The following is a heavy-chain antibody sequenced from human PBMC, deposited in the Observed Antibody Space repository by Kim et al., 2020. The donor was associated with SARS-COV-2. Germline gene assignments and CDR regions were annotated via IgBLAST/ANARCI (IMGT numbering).Heavy chain of an antibody. Sequence: SVKVSCKASGGTFSSYAISWVRQAPGQGLEWMGGIIPIFGTANYAQKFQGRVTITADESTSTAYMELSSLRSEDTAVYYCARDPIVGATPGDYWGQGTLVTVSS. CDR3: ARDPIVGATPGDY. D-gene: IGHD1-26*01. CDR1: GGTFSSYA. CDR2: IIPIFGTA. J-gene: IGHJ4*02. V-gene: IGHV1-69*13.